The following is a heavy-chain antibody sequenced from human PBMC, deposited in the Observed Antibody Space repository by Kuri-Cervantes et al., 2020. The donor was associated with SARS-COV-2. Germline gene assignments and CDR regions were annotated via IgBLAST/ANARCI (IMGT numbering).Heavy chain of an antibody. CDR2: IKGGSGTT. CDR1: GFTVSSYV. Sequence: SCAASGFTVSSYVMSWVRQAPGKGLELVSCIKGGSGTTYYAASVKGRFTVSRDNAKNTLYLLMSSLRVEDTAMYYCARDLGVAPDFWVQGTQVTVSS. J-gene: IGHJ4*02. D-gene: IGHD3-16*01. CDR3: ARDLGVAPDF. V-gene: IGHV3-23*01.